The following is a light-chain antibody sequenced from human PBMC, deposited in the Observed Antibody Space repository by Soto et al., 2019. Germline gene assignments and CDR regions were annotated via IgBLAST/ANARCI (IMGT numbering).Light chain of an antibody. V-gene: IGKV1-39*01. J-gene: IGKJ4*01. CDR3: QQSYSTPLT. CDR1: QNIGNW. Sequence: DIQMTQSPSSVPASVGDRVTITCRASQNIGNWLAWYQQKPGKVPQLLIYAASSLQSGVPSRFSGSGSGTDFTLTISSLQPEDFATYYCQQSYSTPLTFGGGTKVDIK. CDR2: AAS.